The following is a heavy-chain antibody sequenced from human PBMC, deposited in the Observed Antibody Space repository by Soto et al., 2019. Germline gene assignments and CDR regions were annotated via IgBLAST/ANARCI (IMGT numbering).Heavy chain of an antibody. V-gene: IGHV4-34*01. D-gene: IGHD2-2*01. CDR1: GGSFSGYY. CDR3: ARVEGHCSSTSCSGGWFDP. Sequence: QVQLQQWGAGLLKPSETLSLTCAVYGGSFSGYYWSWIRQPPGKGLEWIGEINHSGSTNYNPSLKSRVTISADTSKNQFSLKLSSVTAADTAVYYCARVEGHCSSTSCSGGWFDPWGQGTLVTVSS. CDR2: INHSGST. J-gene: IGHJ5*02.